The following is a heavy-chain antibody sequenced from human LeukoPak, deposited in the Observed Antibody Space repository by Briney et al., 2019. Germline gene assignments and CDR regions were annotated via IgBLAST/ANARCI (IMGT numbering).Heavy chain of an antibody. CDR2: INSDGSST. D-gene: IGHD3-10*01. CDR1: GFTFRSYW. V-gene: IGHV3-74*01. Sequence: QPGGSLRLSCAPSGFTFRSYWMHWVRQAPGKGLVWVSRINSDGSSTSYADSVKGRFTISRDNAKNTLYLQMNSLRAEDTAVYYCARTNYYGSGSYDYWGQGTLVTVSS. J-gene: IGHJ4*02. CDR3: ARTNYYGSGSYDY.